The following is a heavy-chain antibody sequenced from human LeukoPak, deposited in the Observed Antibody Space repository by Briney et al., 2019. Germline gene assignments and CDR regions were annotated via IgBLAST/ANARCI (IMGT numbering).Heavy chain of an antibody. CDR2: ISERGGST. Sequence: GGSLRLSCVDSGVTLSNYEMSWVRQAPGKGLEWVSGISERGGSTNYADYVKGRFIISRDNSKNTMYLQMNSVRAEDTAVYFCAKRGVVIRGVIIIGFHKEAYYFDCWGQGILVTVSS. V-gene: IGHV3-23*01. D-gene: IGHD3-10*01. J-gene: IGHJ4*02. CDR1: GVTLSNYE. CDR3: AKRGVVIRGVIIIGFHKEAYYFDC.